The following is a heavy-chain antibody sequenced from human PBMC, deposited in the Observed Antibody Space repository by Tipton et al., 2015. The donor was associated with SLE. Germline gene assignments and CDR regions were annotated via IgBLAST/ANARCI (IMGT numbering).Heavy chain of an antibody. V-gene: IGHV1-2*02. CDR1: GYTFTGYY. CDR2: INPNSGGT. Sequence: QSGAEVKKSVASVKVSCKASGYTFTGYYMHWVRQAPGQGLEWMGWINPNSGGTNYAQKFQGRVTMTRDTSISTAYMELSRLRSDDTAVYYCARAYCSSTSCSDRGYFQHWGQGTLVTVSS. CDR3: ARAYCSSTSCSDRGYFQH. J-gene: IGHJ1*01. D-gene: IGHD2-2*01.